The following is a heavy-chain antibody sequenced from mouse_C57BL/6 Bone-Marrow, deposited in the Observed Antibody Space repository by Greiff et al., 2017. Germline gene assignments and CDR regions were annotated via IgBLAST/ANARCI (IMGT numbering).Heavy chain of an antibody. CDR2: ISSGGSYT. D-gene: IGHD2-4*01. V-gene: IGHV5-6*01. CDR3: ARRGDIDDYGAY. Sequence: EVQLQESGGDLVKPGGSLKLSCAASGFTFSSYGMSWVRQTPDKRLEWVATISSGGSYTYYPDSVKGRFTISRDNAKNTLYLQMSSLKSEDTAMYYCARRGDIDDYGAYWGQGTLVTVSA. CDR1: GFTFSSYG. J-gene: IGHJ3*01.